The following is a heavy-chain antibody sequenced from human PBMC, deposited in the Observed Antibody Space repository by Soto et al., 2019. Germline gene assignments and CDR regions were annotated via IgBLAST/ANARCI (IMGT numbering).Heavy chain of an antibody. D-gene: IGHD6-13*01. CDR2: IYYSGST. CDR1: GGSISSSSYY. J-gene: IGHJ4*02. V-gene: IGHV4-39*01. Sequence: PSETLSLTCTVSGGSISSSSYYWGWIRQPPGKGLEWIGSIYYSGSTYYNPSLKSRVTISVDTSKNQFSLKLSSVTAADTAVYYCASGSSSWIDYWGQGTLVTVSS. CDR3: ASGSSSWIDY.